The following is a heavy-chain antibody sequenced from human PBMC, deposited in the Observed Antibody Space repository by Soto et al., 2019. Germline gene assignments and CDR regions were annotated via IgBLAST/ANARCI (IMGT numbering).Heavy chain of an antibody. CDR3: AKPGFWSGYPYYYYGMDV. V-gene: IGHV3-23*01. CDR1: GFTFSSYA. D-gene: IGHD3-3*01. CDR2: ISGSGGST. Sequence: GGSLRLSCAASGFTFSSYAMSWVRQAPGKGLEWVSAISGSGGSTYYADSVKGRFTISRDNSKNTLYLQMNSLRAEDTAVYYCAKPGFWSGYPYYYYGMDVWGKGTTVTVSS. J-gene: IGHJ6*04.